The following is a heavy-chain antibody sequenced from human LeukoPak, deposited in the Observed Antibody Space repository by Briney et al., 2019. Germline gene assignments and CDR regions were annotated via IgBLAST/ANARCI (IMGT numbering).Heavy chain of an antibody. CDR3: ATLSGSYGDAFDI. J-gene: IGHJ3*02. V-gene: IGHV3-23*01. CDR2: ISGSGGST. CDR1: GFTFSSYA. D-gene: IGHD1-26*01. Sequence: GGSLRLSCAAPGFTFSSYAMSWVRQAPGKGLEWVSAISGSGGSTYYADSVKGRFTISRDNSKNTLYLQMNSLRVEDTAVYYCATLSGSYGDAFDIWGQGTMVTVSS.